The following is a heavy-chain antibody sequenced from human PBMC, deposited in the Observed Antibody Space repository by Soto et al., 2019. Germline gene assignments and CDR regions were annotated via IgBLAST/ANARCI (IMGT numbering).Heavy chain of an antibody. CDR2: ISYDGSNK. CDR1: AGMLSRCG. D-gene: IGHD2-2*01. J-gene: IGHJ5*02. Sequence: SAGMLSRCGMLVFRQSPGKGLEWVAVISYDGSNKYYADSVKGRFTISRDNSKNTLYLQMNSLRAEDTAVYYCAKDPNAIAPDPCRQ. V-gene: IGHV3-30*18. CDR3: AKDPNAIAPDP.